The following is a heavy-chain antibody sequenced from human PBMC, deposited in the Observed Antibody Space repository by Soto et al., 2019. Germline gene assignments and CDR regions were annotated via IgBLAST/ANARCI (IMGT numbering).Heavy chain of an antibody. CDR1: GGTFSSYA. J-gene: IGHJ6*02. Sequence: GASVKVSCKASGGTFSSYAISWVRQAPGQGLEWMGGIIPIFGTANYAQKFQGRVTITADESTSTAYMELSSLRSEDTAVYYCAREGIVGATYYYYGMDVWGQGTTVTAP. V-gene: IGHV1-69*13. D-gene: IGHD1-26*01. CDR2: IIPIFGTA. CDR3: AREGIVGATYYYYGMDV.